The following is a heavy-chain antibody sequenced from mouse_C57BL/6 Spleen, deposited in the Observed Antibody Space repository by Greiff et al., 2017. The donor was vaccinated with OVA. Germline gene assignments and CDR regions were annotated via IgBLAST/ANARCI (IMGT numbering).Heavy chain of an antibody. D-gene: IGHD2-1*01. CDR2: IDPSDSYT. J-gene: IGHJ1*03. CDR1: GYTFTSYW. Sequence: VQLQQPGAELVKPGASVKLSCKASGYTFTSYWMQWVKQRPGQGLEWIGEIDPSDSYTNYNQKFKGKATLTVDTSSSTAYMQLSSLTSEDSAVYYCARSRGNYGYFDVWGTGTTVTVSS. V-gene: IGHV1-50*01. CDR3: ARSRGNYGYFDV.